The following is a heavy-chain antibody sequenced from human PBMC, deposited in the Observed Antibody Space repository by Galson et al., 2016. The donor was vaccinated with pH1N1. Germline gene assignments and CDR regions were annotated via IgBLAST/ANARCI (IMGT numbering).Heavy chain of an antibody. V-gene: IGHV5-10-1*01. CDR1: ASSFTSYW. CDR3: ATGPSPDY. J-gene: IGHJ4*02. Sequence: QYGAEVKEPGESLTISCKGSASSFTSYWISWVRQMPGQGLERMGRINHRDSYTDYSPSFQGHVTISTDESISTAYFKWSTLKASYTAIYYGATGPSPDYWGQGTLVIVSS. CDR2: INHRDSYT.